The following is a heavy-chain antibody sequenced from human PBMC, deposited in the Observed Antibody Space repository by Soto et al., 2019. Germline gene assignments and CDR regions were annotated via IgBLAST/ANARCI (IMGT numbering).Heavy chain of an antibody. CDR3: ARGYYGDNSPGY. Sequence: PSETLSLTCTVSGGSVSSGSYYWSWIRQPPGKGLEWIGYIYYSGSTNYNPSLKSRVTISVDTSKNQFSLKLSSVTAADTAVYYCARGYYGDNSPGYWGQGTLVTVSS. J-gene: IGHJ4*02. CDR1: GGSVSSGSYY. CDR2: IYYSGST. D-gene: IGHD4-17*01. V-gene: IGHV4-61*01.